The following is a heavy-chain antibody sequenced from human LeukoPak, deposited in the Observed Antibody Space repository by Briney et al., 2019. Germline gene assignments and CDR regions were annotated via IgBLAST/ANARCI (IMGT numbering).Heavy chain of an antibody. D-gene: IGHD6-19*01. CDR2: ISTTGYTI. CDR1: GGSISNYY. J-gene: IGHJ4*02. CDR3: ARILDSAWGELGY. Sequence: LSLTCTVSGGSISNYYWSWVRQPPGKGLEWLSYISTTGYTIYYADSVKGRFTISRDNTQNSLFLQMNSLKAEDTAVYYCARILDSAWGELGYWGQGTLVTVSS. V-gene: IGHV3-11*04.